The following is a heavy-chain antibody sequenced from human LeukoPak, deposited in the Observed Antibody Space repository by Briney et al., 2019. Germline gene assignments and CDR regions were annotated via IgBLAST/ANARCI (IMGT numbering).Heavy chain of an antibody. J-gene: IGHJ6*02. Sequence: GGSLRLSCAASGFTFSSYEMNWVRQAPGKGLEWVSYISSSGSTIYYADSVKGRFTISRDNAKNSLYLQMNSLRAEDTAVYYCAREPPISGSYANYSYYYGMDVWGQGTTVTVSS. CDR3: AREPPISGSYANYSYYYGMDV. V-gene: IGHV3-48*03. D-gene: IGHD1-26*01. CDR2: ISSSGSTI. CDR1: GFTFSSYE.